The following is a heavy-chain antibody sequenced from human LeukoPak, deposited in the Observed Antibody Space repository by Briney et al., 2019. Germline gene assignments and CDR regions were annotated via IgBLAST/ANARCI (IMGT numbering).Heavy chain of an antibody. D-gene: IGHD3-22*01. J-gene: IGHJ4*02. V-gene: IGHV4-59*01. CDR3: ARVYYDSSGYYVDY. CDR1: GGSISSYY. Sequence: PSETLSLTCTVSGGSISSYYWSWIRQPPGKGLEWIGYIYYSGSTNYNPSLKSRVTISVDTSKNQFSLKLSSVTAADTAVYYCARVYYDSSGYYVDYWGQGTLVTVSS. CDR2: IYYSGST.